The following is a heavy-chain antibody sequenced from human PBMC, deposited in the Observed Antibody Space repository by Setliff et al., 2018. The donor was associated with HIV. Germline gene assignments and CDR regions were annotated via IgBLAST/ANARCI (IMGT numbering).Heavy chain of an antibody. V-gene: IGHV1-46*01. CDR3: VRGMTSYDSSGYSIPYYFDY. Sequence: ASVKVSCKASGYSFTNYYMNWVRQAPGQGLEWMGIINPSGGGTTYAQKFQGRVTMTRDTSTDTLYMDLSSLTSEDAAVYYCVRGMTSYDSSGYSIPYYFDYWGHGTLVTVSS. CDR1: GYSFTNYY. D-gene: IGHD3-22*01. J-gene: IGHJ4*01. CDR2: INPSGGGT.